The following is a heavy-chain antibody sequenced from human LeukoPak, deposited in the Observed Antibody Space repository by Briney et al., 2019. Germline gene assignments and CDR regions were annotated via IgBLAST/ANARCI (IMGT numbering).Heavy chain of an antibody. J-gene: IGHJ6*03. CDR1: GGSISSGSYY. D-gene: IGHD4-11*01. Sequence: SETLSLTCTVSGGSISSGSYYWSWIRQPAGKGLEWIGRIYTSGSTNYNPSLKSRVTILVDTSKNQFSLKLSSVTAADTAVYYCARSTTYYYYYYMDVWGKGTTVTVSS. V-gene: IGHV4-61*02. CDR3: ARSTTYYYYYYMDV. CDR2: IYTSGST.